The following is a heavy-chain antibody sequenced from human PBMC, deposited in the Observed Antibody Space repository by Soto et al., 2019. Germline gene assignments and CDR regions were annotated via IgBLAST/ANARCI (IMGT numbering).Heavy chain of an antibody. J-gene: IGHJ5*02. CDR1: GGPISSSNW. V-gene: IGHV4-4*02. CDR3: ASDYSSSWQGPFDP. Sequence: PSETLSLTCAVSGGPISSSNWWSWVRQPPGKGLEWIGEIYHSGSTNYNPSLKSRVTISVDKSKNQFSLKLSSVTAADTAVYYCASDYSSSWQGPFDPWGQGTLVTVSS. CDR2: IYHSGST. D-gene: IGHD6-13*01.